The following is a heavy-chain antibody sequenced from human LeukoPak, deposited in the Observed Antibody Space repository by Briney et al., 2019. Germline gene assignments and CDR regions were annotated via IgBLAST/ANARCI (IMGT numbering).Heavy chain of an antibody. J-gene: IGHJ4*02. V-gene: IGHV3-21*01. CDR2: IRGTGSSI. D-gene: IGHD2-8*01. CDR3: ARTPYCTNGICYNRYYFDF. CDR1: GFTFSNYN. Sequence: GGSLRLSCVASGFTFSNYNMNWVPQAPGKGLEWVSSIRGTGSSIYYADSVKGRFSISRDNAKNSLYLQMNSLRAEDTAVYYCARTPYCTNGICYNRYYFDFWGQGALVTVSS.